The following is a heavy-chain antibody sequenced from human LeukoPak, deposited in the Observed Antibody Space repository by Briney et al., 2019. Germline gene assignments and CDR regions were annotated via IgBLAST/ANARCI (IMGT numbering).Heavy chain of an antibody. CDR1: GFTFSTYA. D-gene: IGHD2-15*01. V-gene: IGHV3-23*01. J-gene: IGHJ4*02. CDR2: INTSSGTT. Sequence: GGSLRLSCAASGFTFSTYAMNWVRQAPGKGLEWVSVINTSSGTTYYADSVKGRFTISRDNSKNTLYLQMNSLRAEDTAVYYCAKSGGGSGQYYFDYWGQGTLVTVSS. CDR3: AKSGGGSGQYYFDY.